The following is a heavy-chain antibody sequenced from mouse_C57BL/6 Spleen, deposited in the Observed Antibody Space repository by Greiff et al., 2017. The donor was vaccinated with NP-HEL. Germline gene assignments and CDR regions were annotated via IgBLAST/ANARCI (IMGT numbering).Heavy chain of an antibody. Sequence: EVKLVESGGGLVKPGGSLKLSCAASGFTFSDYGMHWVRQAPEKGLEWVAYISSGSSTIYYADTVKGRFTIARDNAKNTLFLQMTSLRSEDTAMYYCARGGLRRGFWDYWGQGTTLTVSS. D-gene: IGHD2-2*01. CDR3: ARGGLRRGFWDY. CDR1: GFTFSDYG. CDR2: ISSGSSTI. J-gene: IGHJ2*01. V-gene: IGHV5-17*01.